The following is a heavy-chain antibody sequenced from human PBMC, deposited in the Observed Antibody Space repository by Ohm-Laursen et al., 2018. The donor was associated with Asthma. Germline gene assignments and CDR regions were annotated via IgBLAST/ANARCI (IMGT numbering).Heavy chain of an antibody. V-gene: IGHV3-13*01. D-gene: IGHD2-15*01. J-gene: IGHJ6*02. Sequence: SLRLSCAAPGFTFSNFDMHWVRQVTGRGLEWVAAIGSAGHTYYPDSVRGRFTISREDAKNSLYLQMTSLRAGDTAVYYCARGYCSGGNCHSAITMDVWGQGTTVTVSS. CDR2: IGSAGHT. CDR1: GFTFSNFD. CDR3: ARGYCSGGNCHSAITMDV.